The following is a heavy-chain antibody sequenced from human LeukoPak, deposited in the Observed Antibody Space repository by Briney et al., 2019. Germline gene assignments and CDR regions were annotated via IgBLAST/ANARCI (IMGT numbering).Heavy chain of an antibody. V-gene: IGHV3-23*01. D-gene: IGHD3-22*01. CDR3: AKGSTYYYDSSGYLAN. CDR2: ISGSGGST. Sequence: PGGSLRLSCAASGFTFSSYAMSWARQAPGKGLEWVSAISGSGGSTYYADSVKGRFTISRDNSKNTLYLQMNSLRAEDTAVYYCAKGSTYYYDSSGYLANWGQGTLVTVSS. J-gene: IGHJ4*02. CDR1: GFTFSSYA.